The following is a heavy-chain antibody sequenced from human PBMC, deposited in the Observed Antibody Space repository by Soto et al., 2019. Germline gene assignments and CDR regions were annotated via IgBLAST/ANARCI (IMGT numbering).Heavy chain of an antibody. D-gene: IGHD6-19*01. CDR2: IYHSGST. J-gene: IGHJ5*02. Sequence: TSETLSLTCTVSGGSISSSSYCWGRIRQPPGKGLEWIGQIYHSGSTNYNPSLKSRVTISVDTSKNQFSLKLSSVTAADTAVYYCARVSVAGRRANWFDPWGQGTLVTVSS. CDR3: ARVSVAGRRANWFDP. V-gene: IGHV4-39*07. CDR1: GGSISSSSYC.